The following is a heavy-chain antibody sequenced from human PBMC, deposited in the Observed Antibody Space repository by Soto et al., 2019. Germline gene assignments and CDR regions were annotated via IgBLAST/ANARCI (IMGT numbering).Heavy chain of an antibody. D-gene: IGHD2-2*01. CDR1: GCNYSRYG. J-gene: IGHJ4*02. CDR2: IGTNSDT. CDR3: AKKYPGTQRFDY. V-gene: IGHV3-23*01. Sequence: GALRLSCEGPGCNYSRYGLNWVRQAPGKGLEWVSAIGTNSDTYYADSVKARLTVSRDNFKTTLYLQMNSLRAEDTALYYCAKKYPGTQRFDYWGQGTLVTVSS.